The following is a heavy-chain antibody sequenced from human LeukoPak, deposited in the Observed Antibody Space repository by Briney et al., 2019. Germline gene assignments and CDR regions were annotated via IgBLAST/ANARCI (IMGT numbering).Heavy chain of an antibody. CDR1: GGSISSGSYY. D-gene: IGHD3-3*01. Sequence: SETLSLTCTVSGGSISSGSYYWSWIRQPAGKGLEWIGRIYTSGSTNYNPSLKSRVTISVDTSKNQFSLKLNSVTAADTAVYYCARGPTIFGLVRIYHYFYMDVWGKGTTVTVSS. J-gene: IGHJ6*03. CDR3: ARGPTIFGLVRIYHYFYMDV. CDR2: IYTSGST. V-gene: IGHV4-61*02.